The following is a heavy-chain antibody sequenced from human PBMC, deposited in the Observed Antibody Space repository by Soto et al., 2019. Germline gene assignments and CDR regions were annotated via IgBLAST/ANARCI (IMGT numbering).Heavy chain of an antibody. D-gene: IGHD6-13*01. J-gene: IGHJ4*02. CDR3: ASEEVGAAADRVCRY. CDR1: GYTFTSYG. V-gene: IGHV1-18*01. CDR2: INPYNRNT. Sequence: ASVKVSCNASGYTFTSYGISWVRQAPRERLDWMSLINPYNRNTKYAEKFYGRVTVSTDNSTATSYMGVRGLTSVDTAVFYYASEEVGAAADRVCRYWGEGTPGT.